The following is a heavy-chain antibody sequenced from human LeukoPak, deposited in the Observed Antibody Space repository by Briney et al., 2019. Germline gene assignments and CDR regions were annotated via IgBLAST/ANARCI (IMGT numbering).Heavy chain of an antibody. Sequence: GASVKVSCKVSGYTLTELSMHWVRQAPGKGLEWMGGFDPEGGETIYAQKFQGRVTMTEDTSTDTAYMELSSLRSEDTAVYYCATGWVTWIQLWLRFDYWGQGTLVTVSS. CDR2: FDPEGGET. CDR1: GYTLTELS. D-gene: IGHD5-18*01. V-gene: IGHV1-24*01. CDR3: ATGWVTWIQLWLRFDY. J-gene: IGHJ4*02.